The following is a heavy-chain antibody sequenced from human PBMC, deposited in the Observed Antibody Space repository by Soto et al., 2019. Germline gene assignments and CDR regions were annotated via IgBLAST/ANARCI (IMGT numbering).Heavy chain of an antibody. V-gene: IGHV2-5*02. J-gene: IGHJ4*02. D-gene: IGHD1-1*01. CDR1: GFSLTTRPVG. CDR3: EHRRDYKGNWDGGYFDS. Sequence: QITLKESGPALMKATQTLTLTCTISGFSLTTRPVGLGCLRQSPGKALEWLAFDYWDDDNRYNPYLKNRLSIPKDPSKRQVVLTMTNMDPVDTATYNCEHRRDYKGNWDGGYFDSWGPGALVPVSS. CDR2: DYWDDDN.